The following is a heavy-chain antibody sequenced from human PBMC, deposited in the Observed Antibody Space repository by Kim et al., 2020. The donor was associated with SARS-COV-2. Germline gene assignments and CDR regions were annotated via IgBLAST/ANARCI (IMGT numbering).Heavy chain of an antibody. CDR3: VRYSSYGMDV. J-gene: IGHJ6*02. CDR2: ST. Sequence: STYYADSVKGRFTHYRDNAKNALYLQMSSLRAEDTAVYYCVRYSSYGMDVWGQGTTVTVSS. D-gene: IGHD6-19*01. V-gene: IGHV3-64D*06.